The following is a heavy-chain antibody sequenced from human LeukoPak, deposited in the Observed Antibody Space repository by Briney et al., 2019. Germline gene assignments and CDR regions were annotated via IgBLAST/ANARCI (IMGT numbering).Heavy chain of an antibody. J-gene: IGHJ4*02. CDR1: GFTFSSYW. CDR3: AREVAARPRPFDY. D-gene: IGHD6-6*01. CDR2: IKQDGSEK. Sequence: GGSLRLSCAASGFTFSSYWMSWVRQAPGKGLEWVANIKQDGSEKYYVDSVKGRFTISRDNAKNSLYLQMNSLRAEDTAVYYCAREVAARPRPFDYWGQGTLVTVSS. V-gene: IGHV3-7*01.